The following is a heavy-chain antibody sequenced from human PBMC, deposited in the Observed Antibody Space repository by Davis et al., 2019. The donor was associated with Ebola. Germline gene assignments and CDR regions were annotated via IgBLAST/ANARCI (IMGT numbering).Heavy chain of an antibody. Sequence: ESLKISCAASGFSFSSYWMSWIRQPPGKGLEWIGEINHSGSTNYNPSLKSRVTISVDTSKNQFSLKLSSVTAADTAVYYCARDRLRRFDYWGQGTLVTVSS. CDR2: INHSGST. CDR3: ARDRLRRFDY. D-gene: IGHD4-17*01. CDR1: GFSFSSYW. V-gene: IGHV4-34*01. J-gene: IGHJ4*02.